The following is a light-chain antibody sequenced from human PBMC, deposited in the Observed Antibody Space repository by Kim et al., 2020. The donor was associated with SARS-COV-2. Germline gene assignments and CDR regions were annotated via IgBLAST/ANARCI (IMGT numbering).Light chain of an antibody. CDR2: EVS. Sequence: QSALTQPPSASGSPGQSVTISCTGTSSDVGGYDFVSWYQQHPGKAPKLLIYEVSKRPSGVPDRFSGSKSGNTASLTVSGLQAEDEADYYCSSYAGSNNFVLFGGGPQLTVL. V-gene: IGLV2-8*01. CDR3: SSYAGSNNFVL. CDR1: SSDVGGYDF. J-gene: IGLJ2*01.